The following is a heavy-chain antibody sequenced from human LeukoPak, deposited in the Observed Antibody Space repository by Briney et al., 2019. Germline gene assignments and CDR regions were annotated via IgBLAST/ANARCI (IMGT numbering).Heavy chain of an antibody. CDR1: GDSISSGDYY. Sequence: PSQTLSLTCTVSGDSISSGDYYWTWIRQHPEKGLEWIGCIYYSGSTYYNLSLKSRVIISADTSKNHFSLKLSSVTAADTAVYYCARVREATIAPFFDYWGQGILVTVSS. V-gene: IGHV4-31*03. CDR3: ARVREATIAPFFDY. J-gene: IGHJ4*02. D-gene: IGHD6-13*01. CDR2: IYYSGST.